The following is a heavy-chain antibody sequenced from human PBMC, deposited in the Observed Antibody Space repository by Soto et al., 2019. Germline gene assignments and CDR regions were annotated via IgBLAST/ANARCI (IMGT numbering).Heavy chain of an antibody. CDR3: ARCGVTMVRGVIGTNWFEP. V-gene: IGHV1-69*01. D-gene: IGHD3-10*01. Sequence: QVQLVQSGAEVKNPGSSVKVSCKASGGTFSSYAISWVRQAPGQGLESMGGIIPIFGTANCAQKFQGRVTITADESTSTAYMEPSSLRCEDTAVYYCARCGVTMVRGVIGTNWFEPWGQGTLVTVSA. CDR1: GGTFSSYA. J-gene: IGHJ5*02. CDR2: IIPIFGTA.